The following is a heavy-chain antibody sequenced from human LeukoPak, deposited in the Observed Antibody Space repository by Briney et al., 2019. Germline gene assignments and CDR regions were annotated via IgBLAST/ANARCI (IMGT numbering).Heavy chain of an antibody. Sequence: ASVKVSCKASGYTFTSYGISWVRQAPGQGLEWMGWISAYNGNTNYAQKLQGRVTMTTDTSTSTAYMELRSLRSDDTAVYYCARDRGTMIVVAHCGGWNWFDPWGEGTLVTVSS. J-gene: IGHJ5*02. CDR2: ISAYNGNT. CDR1: GYTFTSYG. V-gene: IGHV1-18*01. CDR3: ARDRGTMIVVAHCGGWNWFDP. D-gene: IGHD3-22*01.